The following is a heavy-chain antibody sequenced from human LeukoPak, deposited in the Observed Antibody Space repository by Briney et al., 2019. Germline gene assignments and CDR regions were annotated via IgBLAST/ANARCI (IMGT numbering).Heavy chain of an antibody. CDR1: GFTFSSYA. J-gene: IGHJ4*02. D-gene: IGHD3-22*01. Sequence: GGSLRLSCAASGFTFSSYAMHWVRQAPGKELEWVAVISYDGSNKYYADSVKGRFTISRDNSKNTLYLQMNSLRAEDTAVYYCAKDNYYDSSGPSDYWGQGTLVTVSS. CDR2: ISYDGSNK. CDR3: AKDNYYDSSGPSDY. V-gene: IGHV3-30*04.